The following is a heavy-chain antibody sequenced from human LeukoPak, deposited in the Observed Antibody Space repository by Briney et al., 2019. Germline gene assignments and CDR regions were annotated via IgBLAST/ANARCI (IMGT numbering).Heavy chain of an antibody. CDR3: AKVWSGSSYYYYYMDV. CDR1: GFTFSSYG. Sequence: GGSLRLSCAASGFTFSSYGMHWVRQAPGKGLEWVAFIRYDGSNKYYADSVKGRFTISRDNSKNTLYLQMNSLKAEDTAVYYCAKVWSGSSYYYYYMDVWGKGTTVTVSS. J-gene: IGHJ6*03. V-gene: IGHV3-30*02. CDR2: IRYDGSNK. D-gene: IGHD3-3*01.